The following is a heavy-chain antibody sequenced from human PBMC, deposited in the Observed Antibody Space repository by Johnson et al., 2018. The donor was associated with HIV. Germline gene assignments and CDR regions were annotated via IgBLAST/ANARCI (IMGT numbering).Heavy chain of an antibody. Sequence: SEFTFSAHDMHWVRQTAGKGLEWVSGIGISGNTNYPGSVKGRFAISRENVKNFVYLQMNSLRAEDTAVFYCARASLARGGKIRAFDIWGQGTMVTVSS. CDR1: EFTFSAHD. J-gene: IGHJ3*02. D-gene: IGHD4-23*01. CDR2: IGISGNT. CDR3: ARASLARGGKIRAFDI. V-gene: IGHV3-13*01.